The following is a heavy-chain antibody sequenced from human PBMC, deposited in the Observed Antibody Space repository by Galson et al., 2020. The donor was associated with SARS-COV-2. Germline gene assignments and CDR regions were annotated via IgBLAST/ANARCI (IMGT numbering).Heavy chain of an antibody. V-gene: IGHV1-8*01. Sequence: ASVKVSCKASGYTFTNYDINWVRQATGQGLEWMGWMNPKSGNTGYVQKFQGRVAMTRDTSTSTAYLELNSLRSEETAVYYCARVWERGFSYGNWFDPWGQGTLVTVSS. J-gene: IGHJ5*02. CDR1: GYTFTNYD. CDR3: ARVWERGFSYGNWFDP. D-gene: IGHD5-18*01. CDR2: MNPKSGNT.